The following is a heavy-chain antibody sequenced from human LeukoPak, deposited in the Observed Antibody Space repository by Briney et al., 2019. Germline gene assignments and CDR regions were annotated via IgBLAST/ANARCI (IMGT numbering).Heavy chain of an antibody. CDR2: ISSSSSYI. J-gene: IGHJ4*02. D-gene: IGHD3-9*01. V-gene: IGHV3-21*01. CDR3: ASPSAPDYYDILTGYYGFDY. Sequence: GGSLRLSCAASGLTFHNYAMNWVRQAPGKGLEWVSSISSSSSYIYYADSVKGRFTISRDNAKNSLYLQMNSLRAEDTAVYYCASPSAPDYYDILTGYYGFDYWGQGTLVTVSS. CDR1: GLTFHNYA.